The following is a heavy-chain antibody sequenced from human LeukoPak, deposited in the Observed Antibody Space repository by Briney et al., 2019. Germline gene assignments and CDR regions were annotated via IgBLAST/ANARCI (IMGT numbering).Heavy chain of an antibody. CDR3: ARPYNWNPNDAFDI. D-gene: IGHD1-20*01. CDR2: INTNTGNP. V-gene: IGHV7-4-1*02. Sequence: GASVKVSCKASGYTFTSYAMNWVRQAPGQGLEWMGWINTNTGNPTYAQGFTGRFVFSLGTSVSTAYLQISSLKAEDTAVYYCARPYNWNPNDAFDIWGQGTMVTVSS. CDR1: GYTFTSYA. J-gene: IGHJ3*02.